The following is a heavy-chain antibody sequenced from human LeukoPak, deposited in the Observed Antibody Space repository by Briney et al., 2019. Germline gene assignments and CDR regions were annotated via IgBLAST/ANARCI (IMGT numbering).Heavy chain of an antibody. Sequence: GSLRLSCAASGFTVSSNDMSWIRQPPGKGLEWIGYIYYSGSTNYNPSLKSRVTISVDTSKNQFSLKVSSVTAADTAVYYCARETSQKGAHYMDVWGKGTTVTISS. CDR2: IYYSGST. CDR1: GFTVSSND. V-gene: IGHV4-59*02. CDR3: ARETSQKGAHYMDV. J-gene: IGHJ6*03. D-gene: IGHD3-16*01.